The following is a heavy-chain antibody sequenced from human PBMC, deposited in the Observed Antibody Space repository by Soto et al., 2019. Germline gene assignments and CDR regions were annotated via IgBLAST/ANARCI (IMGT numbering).Heavy chain of an antibody. CDR3: ARDRLRYYDSSGYLDY. CDR2: IYYSGST. D-gene: IGHD3-22*01. Sequence: KASETLSLTCTVSGGSISSGDYYWSWIRQPPGKGLEWIGYIYYSGSTYYNPSLKSRVTISVDTSKNQFSLKLSSVTAADTAVYYCARDRLRYYDSSGYLDYWGQGTLVTVSS. CDR1: GGSISSGDYY. V-gene: IGHV4-30-4*01. J-gene: IGHJ4*02.